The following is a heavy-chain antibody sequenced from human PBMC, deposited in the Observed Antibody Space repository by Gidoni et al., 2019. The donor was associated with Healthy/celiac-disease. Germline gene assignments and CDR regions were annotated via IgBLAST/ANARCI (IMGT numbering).Heavy chain of an antibody. CDR3: ARRELLWFREGDWYFDL. D-gene: IGHD3-10*01. V-gene: IGHV1-69*01. CDR2: IIPIFGTA. J-gene: IGHJ2*01. CDR1: GGTFSSYA. Sequence: QVQLVQSGAEVKKPGPSVKVSCKASGGTFSSYAISWVRQAPGQGLEWMGGIIPIFGTANYAQKFQGRVTITADESTSTAYMELSSLRSEDTAVYYCARRELLWFREGDWYFDLWGRGTLVTVSS.